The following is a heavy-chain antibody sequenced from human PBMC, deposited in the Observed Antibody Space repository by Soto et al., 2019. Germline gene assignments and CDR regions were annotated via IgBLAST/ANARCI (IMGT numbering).Heavy chain of an antibody. J-gene: IGHJ4*02. CDR1: GYTFTSYG. Sequence: QVQLVQSGAEVKKPGASVKVSCKASGYTFTSYGISWVRQAPGQGLEWMGWISAYNGNTNYAQKLQGRVTMTTDTSTSTDYMELGSLRSDDTAVYYCARDSPSPMVFVDFDYWGQGTLVTVSS. D-gene: IGHD2-15*01. CDR3: ARDSPSPMVFVDFDY. CDR2: ISAYNGNT. V-gene: IGHV1-18*01.